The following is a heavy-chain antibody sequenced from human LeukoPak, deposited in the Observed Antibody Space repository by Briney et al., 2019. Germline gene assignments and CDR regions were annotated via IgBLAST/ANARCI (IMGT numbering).Heavy chain of an antibody. CDR1: GFSFSSYS. Sequence: AGGSLRLSCTASGFSFSSYSMNWVRQAPGKGLEWISYISASSITIYYADSVQGRFTLSRDNAKNSLYLQMNSLRAEDTVVYYCARDRLEPGIAVAGPCDYWGQGTLVTVSS. D-gene: IGHD6-19*01. CDR2: ISASSITI. CDR3: ARDRLEPGIAVAGPCDY. J-gene: IGHJ4*02. V-gene: IGHV3-48*04.